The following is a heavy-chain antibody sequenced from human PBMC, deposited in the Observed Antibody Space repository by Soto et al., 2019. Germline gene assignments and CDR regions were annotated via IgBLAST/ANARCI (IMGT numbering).Heavy chain of an antibody. J-gene: IGHJ4*02. CDR1: GFTFSSYA. CDR2: ISGSGGST. Sequence: GGSLRLSCAASGFTFSSYAISWVRQAPGKGLEWVSAISGSGGSTYYADSVKGRFTISRDNSKNTLFLQMNSLSAEDTAVYYCAKDSDFYDSSLYFDFWGQGTLVTVSS. D-gene: IGHD3-22*01. V-gene: IGHV3-23*01. CDR3: AKDSDFYDSSLYFDF.